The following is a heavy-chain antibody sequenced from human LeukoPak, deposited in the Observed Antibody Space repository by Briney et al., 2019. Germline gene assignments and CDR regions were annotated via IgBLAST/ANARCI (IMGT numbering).Heavy chain of an antibody. Sequence: SETLSLTCTVSGGSISSGGYYWSWIRQPPGKGLEWIGYVYYSGSTYYNPSLKSRVTISVDTSKNQFSLKLSSVTAADTAVYYCARGRGELLVYWGQGTLVTVSS. CDR1: GGSISSGGYY. CDR3: ARGRGELLVY. D-gene: IGHD1-26*01. CDR2: VYYSGST. V-gene: IGHV4-30-4*01. J-gene: IGHJ4*02.